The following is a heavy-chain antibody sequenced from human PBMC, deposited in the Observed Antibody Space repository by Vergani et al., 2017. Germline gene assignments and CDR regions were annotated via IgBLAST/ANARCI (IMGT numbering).Heavy chain of an antibody. CDR2: IIPIFGTA. Sequence: QVQLVQSGAEVKKPGSSVKVSCKASGGTFSSYAISWVRQAPGQGLEWMGGIIPIFGTANYAQKFQGRVTITADESTSTAYMDLSSLRSEDTAVYYCARGGSGSYYEVSWFDPWGQGTLVTVSS. CDR3: ARGGSGSYYEVSWFDP. V-gene: IGHV1-69*01. J-gene: IGHJ5*02. CDR1: GGTFSSYA. D-gene: IGHD3-10*01.